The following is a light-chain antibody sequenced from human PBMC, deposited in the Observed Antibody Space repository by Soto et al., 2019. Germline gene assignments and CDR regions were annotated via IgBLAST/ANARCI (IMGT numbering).Light chain of an antibody. CDR1: QSISSW. CDR2: DAS. Sequence: DIQMTRSPATVSASVGDRVTITCRASQSISSWLAWYQQKPGKVPKLLIDDASSLESGVPSRFSGSGSGTEFTLTISSLQPDDFATYYCQQYNTYPWTFGQGTKVAIK. CDR3: QQYNTYPWT. V-gene: IGKV1-5*01. J-gene: IGKJ1*01.